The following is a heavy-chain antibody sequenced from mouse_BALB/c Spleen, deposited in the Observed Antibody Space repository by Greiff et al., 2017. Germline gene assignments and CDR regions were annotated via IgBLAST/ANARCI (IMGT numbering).Heavy chain of an antibody. J-gene: IGHJ4*01. Sequence: EVMLVESGGGLVKPGGSLKLSCAASGFTFSSYAMSWVRQTPEKRLEWVASISSGGSTYYPDSVKGRFTISRDNARNILYLQMSSLKSEDTALYYCARQGVYYGYAMDYWGQGTSVTVSS. V-gene: IGHV5-6-5*01. D-gene: IGHD1-1*01. CDR3: ARQGVYYGYAMDY. CDR2: ISSGGST. CDR1: GFTFSSYA.